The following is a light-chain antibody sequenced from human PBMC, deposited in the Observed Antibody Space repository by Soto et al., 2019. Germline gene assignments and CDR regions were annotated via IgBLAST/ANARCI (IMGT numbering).Light chain of an antibody. CDR3: SSYTTSSTLLYV. CDR2: EVS. V-gene: IGLV2-14*01. Sequence: QSALTQPASVSGSPGQSITISCTGTSSDVGGYNSVSWYQQHPGKAPKLMIYEVSNRPSGVSNRFSGSKSGSTASLTISGLQDEDEADYYCSSYTTSSTLLYVFGSGTKVIVL. CDR1: SSDVGGYNS. J-gene: IGLJ1*01.